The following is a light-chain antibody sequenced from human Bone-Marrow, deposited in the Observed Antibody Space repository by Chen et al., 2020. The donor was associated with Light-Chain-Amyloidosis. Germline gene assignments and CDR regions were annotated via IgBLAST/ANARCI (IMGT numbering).Light chain of an antibody. CDR3: SSYTITNTLV. CDR1: SSDVGGANH. CDR2: EVT. V-gene: IGLV2-14*01. Sequence: QSALTQPASVSGSPGQSITISCTGTSSDVGGANHVSWYQQHPDKAPKLMNYEVTNRPSWVPDRFSGSKSDNTASLTISGLQTEDEADYFCSSYTITNTLVFGSGTRVTVL. J-gene: IGLJ1*01.